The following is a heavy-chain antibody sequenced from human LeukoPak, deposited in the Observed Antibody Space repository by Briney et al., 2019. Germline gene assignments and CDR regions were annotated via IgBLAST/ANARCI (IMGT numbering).Heavy chain of an antibody. CDR1: GFTFSSYW. D-gene: IGHD6-13*01. Sequence: GGSLRLSCAASGFTFSSYWMHWVRQAPGKGLVWVSRMNAAGNSAYTDSVKGRFTISRDNAKNTLFLQMNSLRAEDTAVYYCAREDGAAVGYFDLWGQGTLVTVSS. CDR2: MNAAGNSA. J-gene: IGHJ4*02. V-gene: IGHV3-74*01. CDR3: AREDGAAVGYFDL.